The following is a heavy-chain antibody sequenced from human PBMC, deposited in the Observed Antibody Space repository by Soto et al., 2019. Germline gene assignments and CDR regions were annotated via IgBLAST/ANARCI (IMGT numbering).Heavy chain of an antibody. D-gene: IGHD3-22*01. CDR1: GFTFSSYG. CDR2: ISYDGSNK. J-gene: IGHJ6*02. CDR3: AKGYYYDSSGYSIPRMDV. V-gene: IGHV3-30*18. Sequence: GGSLRLSCAASGFTFSSYGMHWVRQAPGKGLEWVAVISYDGSNKYYADSVKGRFTISRDNSKNTLYLQMNSLRAEDTAVYYCAKGYYYDSSGYSIPRMDVWGQGTTVTVSS.